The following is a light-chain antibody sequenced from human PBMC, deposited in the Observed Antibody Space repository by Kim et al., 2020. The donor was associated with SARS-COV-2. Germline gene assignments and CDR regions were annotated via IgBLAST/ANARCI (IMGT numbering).Light chain of an antibody. V-gene: IGLV1-40*01. J-gene: IGLJ3*02. CDR2: GNN. CDR1: SSNIGAGYD. CDR3: QSYDSSLSGWV. Sequence: WVTISCTGGSSNIGAGYDVHWYQQLPGTAPKLLIYGNNNRPSGVPDRFSGSKSGTSASLAITGLQAEDEADYYCQSYDSSLSGWVFGGGTQLTVL.